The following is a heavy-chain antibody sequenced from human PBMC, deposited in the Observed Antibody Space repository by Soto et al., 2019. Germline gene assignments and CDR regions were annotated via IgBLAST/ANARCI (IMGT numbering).Heavy chain of an antibody. Sequence: QVQLQESGPGLVKPSETLSLTCTVSVGSINNHYWSWIRQPPGKGLEWIGYIYYTGSTNYNPSLRSRVTISVDTSKNQFSLNLTSLTAADTDIYYCARSNWYSEYWGQGTLVTVSS. V-gene: IGHV4-59*11. CDR3: ARSNWYSEY. D-gene: IGHD7-27*01. J-gene: IGHJ4*02. CDR1: VGSINNHY. CDR2: IYYTGST.